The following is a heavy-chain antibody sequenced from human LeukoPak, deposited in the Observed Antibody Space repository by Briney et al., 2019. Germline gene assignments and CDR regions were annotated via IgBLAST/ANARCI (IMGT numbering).Heavy chain of an antibody. CDR1: GYTFSSYW. CDR2: IKQDGSEK. V-gene: IGHV3-7*01. D-gene: IGHD1-20*01. CDR3: ARGITGMMLDY. Sequence: GGSLRLSCAASGYTFSSYWMSWVRQAPGKGLEWVANIKQDGSEKYYVDSVKGRFTISRDNAKNSLYLQMNSLRAEDTAVYYCARGITGMMLDYWGQGTLVTVSS. J-gene: IGHJ4*02.